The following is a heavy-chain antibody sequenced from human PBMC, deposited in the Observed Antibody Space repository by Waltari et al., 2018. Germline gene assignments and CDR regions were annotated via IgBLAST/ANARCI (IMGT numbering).Heavy chain of an antibody. D-gene: IGHD4-4*01. CDR3: ARGVYSNLIDWFDP. Sequence: QVQLQESGPGLVKPSETLSLTCTVSGGSISSYYSSWLRQPPGKGLEWIGYIYYSGSTNYNPSLKSRVTISVDTSKNQFSLKLSSVTAADTAVYYCARGVYSNLIDWFDPWGQGTLVTVSS. CDR2: IYYSGST. V-gene: IGHV4-59*01. J-gene: IGHJ5*02. CDR1: GGSISSYY.